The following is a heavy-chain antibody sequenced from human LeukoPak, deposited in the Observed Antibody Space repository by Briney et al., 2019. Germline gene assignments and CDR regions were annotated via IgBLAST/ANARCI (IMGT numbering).Heavy chain of an antibody. D-gene: IGHD3-10*01. Sequence: SETLSLTCTASGYSISSDYYWGWIRQPPGKGLEWIGNVYRTGSTYYNPSLTSRVTISIDTSKNQFSLKLSSVTAADTAVYYCARGPSIWFGEFLDYWGQGTLVTVSS. J-gene: IGHJ4*02. V-gene: IGHV4-38-2*02. CDR2: VYRTGST. CDR3: ARGPSIWFGEFLDY. CDR1: GYSISSDYY.